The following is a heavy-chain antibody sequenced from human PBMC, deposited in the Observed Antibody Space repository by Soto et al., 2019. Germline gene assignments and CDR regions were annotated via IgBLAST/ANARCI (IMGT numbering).Heavy chain of an antibody. CDR1: GFLFSIYW. CDR2: ISDDGTTT. D-gene: IGHD1-26*01. Sequence: LMPPCVVSGFLFSIYWMYRVLQFPGQSPFLVSRISDDGTTTNYADSVRGRFAISRDKSKTTLYLQMNTLTADDTGIYDWTRGTRAGSPGRGAYWGQGAPVTVSS. CDR3: TRGTRAGSPGRGAY. V-gene: IGHV3-74*01. J-gene: IGHJ1*01.